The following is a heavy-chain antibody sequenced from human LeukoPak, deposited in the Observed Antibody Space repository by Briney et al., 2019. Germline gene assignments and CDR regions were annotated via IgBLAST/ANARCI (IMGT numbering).Heavy chain of an antibody. CDR3: ATTAVGATHDAFDI. V-gene: IGHV4-39*01. D-gene: IGHD1-26*01. CDR2: IYYSGST. J-gene: IGHJ3*02. Sequence: SETLSLTCTVSGGSISSSSYYWGWIRQPPGKGLEWIGSIYYSGSTYYNPSLKSRVTISVDTSKNQFSLKLSSATAADTAVYYCATTAVGATHDAFDIWGQGTMVTVSS. CDR1: GGSISSSSYY.